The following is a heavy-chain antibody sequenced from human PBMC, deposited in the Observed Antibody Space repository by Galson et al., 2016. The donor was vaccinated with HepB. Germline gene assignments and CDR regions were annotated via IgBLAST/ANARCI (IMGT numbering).Heavy chain of an antibody. D-gene: IGHD6-19*01. CDR1: GGTLSTYA. Sequence: SVKVSCKASGGTLSTYAISWVRQAPGQGLEWMGGIILRFGTAEDAQKFQGRVTITADESTSTAYMELSSLRSEDTAVYYCARTSGSYFDYWGQGTLVTVSS. CDR2: IILRFGTA. CDR3: ARTSGSYFDY. J-gene: IGHJ4*02. V-gene: IGHV1-69*13.